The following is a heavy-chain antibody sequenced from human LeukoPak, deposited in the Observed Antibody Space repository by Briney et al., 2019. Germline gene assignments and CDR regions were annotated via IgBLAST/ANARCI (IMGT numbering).Heavy chain of an antibody. CDR1: GVSIGSYY. J-gene: IGHJ3*02. Sequence: PSETLSLTCTVSGVSIGSYYWSWIRQPPGKGLEWIGYIYYSGSTNYNPSLESRVTISVDTSKNQFSLRLSSVTAADTAVYFCASKSERFLETGAFDIWGQGTMVTVSS. V-gene: IGHV4-59*01. D-gene: IGHD3-3*01. CDR2: IYYSGST. CDR3: ASKSERFLETGAFDI.